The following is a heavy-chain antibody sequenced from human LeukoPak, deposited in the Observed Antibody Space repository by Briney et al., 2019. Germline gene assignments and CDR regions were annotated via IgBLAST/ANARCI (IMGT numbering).Heavy chain of an antibody. CDR1: GGSISSYY. CDR3: ARSSGYDLPFDY. D-gene: IGHD5-12*01. CDR2: IYYSGST. V-gene: IGHV4-59*01. Sequence: SETLSLTCTVSGGSISSYYWSWIRQPPGKGLEWIGYIYYSGSTNYNPSLKSRVTISVDTSKNQFSLKLSPVTAADTAVYYCARSSGYDLPFDYWGQGTLVTVSS. J-gene: IGHJ4*02.